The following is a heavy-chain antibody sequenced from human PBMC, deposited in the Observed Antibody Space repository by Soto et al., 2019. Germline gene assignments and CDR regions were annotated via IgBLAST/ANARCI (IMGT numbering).Heavy chain of an antibody. Sequence: GASVKVSCKVSGYTLTELSMHWVRQAPGKGLEWMGGFDPEDGETIYAQKFQGRVTMTEDTSTDTAYMELSSLRSEDTAVYYCATLRFLEWLLWFDPWGQGTLVTVSS. V-gene: IGHV1-24*01. J-gene: IGHJ5*02. CDR2: FDPEDGET. CDR1: GYTLTELS. CDR3: ATLRFLEWLLWFDP. D-gene: IGHD3-3*01.